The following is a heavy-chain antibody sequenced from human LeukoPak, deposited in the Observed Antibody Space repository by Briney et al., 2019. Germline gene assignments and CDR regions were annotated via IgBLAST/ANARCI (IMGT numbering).Heavy chain of an antibody. CDR1: SGSFSGYF. V-gene: IGHV4-34*01. CDR2: INQRGST. D-gene: IGHD3-22*01. CDR3: ARGSLYYGDSSAYFDY. J-gene: IGHJ4*02. Sequence: SETLSLTCAVYSGSFSGYFWTYIRQPRGMGLEWIGEINQRGSTNYNPSLKSRVTISVDTSKNQFSLRLRSVTAADTAVYYCARGSLYYGDSSAYFDYWDQGTLVTVSS.